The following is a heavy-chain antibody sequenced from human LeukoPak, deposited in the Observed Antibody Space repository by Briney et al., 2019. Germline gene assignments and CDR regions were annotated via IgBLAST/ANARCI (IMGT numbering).Heavy chain of an antibody. Sequence: ASVKVSCKASGYTFTSYYMHWVRQAPGQGLEWMGIINPSGGTTSYAQNFQGRVTMTRDTSTSTVYMELSSLRSEDTAVYYCAREIGPRQLHLWGSAFDYWGQGTLVTVSP. J-gene: IGHJ4*02. CDR2: INPSGGTT. V-gene: IGHV1-46*01. CDR1: GYTFTSYY. CDR3: AREIGPRQLHLWGSAFDY. D-gene: IGHD5-18*01.